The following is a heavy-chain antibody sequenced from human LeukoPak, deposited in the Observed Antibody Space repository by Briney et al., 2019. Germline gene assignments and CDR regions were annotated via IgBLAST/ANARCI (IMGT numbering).Heavy chain of an antibody. CDR1: GGSISSGGYC. V-gene: IGHV4-30-2*01. CDR2: IYHSGST. CDR3: ARDRGGYPPDY. J-gene: IGHJ4*02. Sequence: SETLSLTCTVSGGSISSGGYCWSWIRQPPGKGLEWIGYIYHSGSTYYNPSLKSRVTISVDRSKNQFSLKLSSVTAADTAVYYCARDRGGYPPDYWGQGTLVTVSS. D-gene: IGHD2-15*01.